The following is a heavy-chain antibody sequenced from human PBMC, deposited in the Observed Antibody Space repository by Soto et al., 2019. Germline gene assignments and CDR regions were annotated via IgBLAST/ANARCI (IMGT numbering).Heavy chain of an antibody. D-gene: IGHD1-26*01. Sequence: GGSLRLSCAASGFTFSSYSMNWVRQAPGKGLEWVSYISSSSSTIYYADSVKGRFTISRDNAKNSLYLQMNSLRDEETAVYYCARGRVGGSYGDRYHLEYFQHWGQGTLVTVSS. CDR2: ISSSSSTI. J-gene: IGHJ1*01. CDR3: ARGRVGGSYGDRYHLEYFQH. CDR1: GFTFSSYS. V-gene: IGHV3-48*02.